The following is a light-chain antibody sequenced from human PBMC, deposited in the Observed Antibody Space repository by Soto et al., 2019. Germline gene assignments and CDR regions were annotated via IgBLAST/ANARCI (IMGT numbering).Light chain of an antibody. CDR3: CSYAGSSTLV. Sequence: QSALTQPASVSGSPGQSITISCTGTSSDVGRYNLVSWYQQHPGKAHKLMIYEGSMRPSGVSNRFSGSKSGNTASLTISGLQAEDEADYYCCSYAGSSTLVFGGGTQLTVL. V-gene: IGLV2-23*01. J-gene: IGLJ2*01. CDR1: SSDVGRYNL. CDR2: EGS.